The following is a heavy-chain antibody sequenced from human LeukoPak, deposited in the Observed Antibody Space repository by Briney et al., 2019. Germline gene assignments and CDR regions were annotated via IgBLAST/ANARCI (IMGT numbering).Heavy chain of an antibody. Sequence: ASVKVSCKASGYTFTSYGISWVRQAPGQGLEWMGWISAYNGNTNYAQKLQSRVTMTTDTSTSTAYMELRSLRSDDTAVYYCARTYISSSWYTEDYYYYYGMDVWGQGTTVTVSS. V-gene: IGHV1-18*01. CDR2: ISAYNGNT. CDR1: GYTFTSYG. CDR3: ARTYISSSWYTEDYYYYYGMDV. D-gene: IGHD6-13*01. J-gene: IGHJ6*02.